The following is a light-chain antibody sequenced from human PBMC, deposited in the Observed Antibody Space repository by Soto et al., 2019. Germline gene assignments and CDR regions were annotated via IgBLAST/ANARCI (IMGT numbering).Light chain of an antibody. CDR2: DAS. CDR3: QQTHTTPYT. CDR1: QRVSNSY. V-gene: IGKV3D-20*02. Sequence: EIVLTQSPGTLSLSPGDRATLSCRASQRVSNSYLAWYQQKPGQAPRLLIYDASTRAAGVPDRVTGGGSGTDFTLTISALEPEDVATYYCQQTHTTPYTFGQGTKVEI. J-gene: IGKJ2*01.